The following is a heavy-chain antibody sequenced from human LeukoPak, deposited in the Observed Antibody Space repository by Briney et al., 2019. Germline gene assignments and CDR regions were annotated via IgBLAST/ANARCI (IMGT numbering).Heavy chain of an antibody. CDR3: ARRARDYGDYGGSY. V-gene: IGHV3-66*02. D-gene: IGHD4-17*01. J-gene: IGHJ4*02. Sequence: GGSLRLSCAASGFTVSSNYMSWVRQAPGKGLEWVSVIYSGGSTYCADSVKGRFTISRDNSKNTLYLQMNSLRAEDTAVYYCARRARDYGDYGGSYWGQGTLVTVSS. CDR2: IYSGGST. CDR1: GFTVSSNY.